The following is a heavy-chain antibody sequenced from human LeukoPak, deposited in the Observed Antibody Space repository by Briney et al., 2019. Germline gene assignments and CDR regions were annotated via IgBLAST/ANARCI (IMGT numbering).Heavy chain of an antibody. J-gene: IGHJ6*02. V-gene: IGHV3-33*01. CDR3: ARVDFWSGYPYYYYYYGMDV. CDR2: IWYDGSNK. CDR1: GFTFSSYG. D-gene: IGHD3-3*01. Sequence: GGSLRLPCAASGFTFSSYGMHWVRQAPGKGLEWVAVIWYDGSNKYYADSVKGRFTISRDNVKNSLYLQMNSLRAEDTAVYYCARVDFWSGYPYYYYYYGMDVWGQGTTVTVSS.